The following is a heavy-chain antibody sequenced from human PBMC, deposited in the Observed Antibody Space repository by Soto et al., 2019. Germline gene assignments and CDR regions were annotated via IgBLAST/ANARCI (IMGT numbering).Heavy chain of an antibody. CDR3: AKAISGWYYDY. J-gene: IGHJ4*02. CDR2: ISYDGSNK. Sequence: QVQLVESGGGVVQPGRSLSLSCAASGFTFSSYGRHWVRQAPGKGLEWVAVISYDGSNKYYADSVKGRFTISRDNSKNTLYLQMNSLRAEDTAVYYCAKAISGWYYDYWGQGTLVTVSS. CDR1: GFTFSSYG. V-gene: IGHV3-30*18. D-gene: IGHD6-19*01.